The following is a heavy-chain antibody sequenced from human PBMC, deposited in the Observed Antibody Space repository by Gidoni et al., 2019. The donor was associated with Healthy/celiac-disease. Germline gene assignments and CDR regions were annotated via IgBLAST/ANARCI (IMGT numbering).Heavy chain of an antibody. V-gene: IGHV3-21*01. CDR2: ISSSSSYI. CDR1: GFTFSSYS. Sequence: EVQLVESGGGLVKPGGSLRLSCAASGFTFSSYSMNWVRQAPGKGLGWVSSISSSSSYIYYADSVKGRFTISRDNAKNSLYLQMNSLRAEDTAVYYCAREPLLYYYDSSNSFDIWGQGTMVTVSS. J-gene: IGHJ3*02. CDR3: AREPLLYYYDSSNSFDI. D-gene: IGHD3-22*01.